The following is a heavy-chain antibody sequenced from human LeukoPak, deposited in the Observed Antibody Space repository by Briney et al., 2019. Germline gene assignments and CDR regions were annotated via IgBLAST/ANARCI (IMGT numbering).Heavy chain of an antibody. CDR1: GGTFSSYA. CDR3: ARGLRGRPPPTVTGFGY. CDR2: INPNSGGT. V-gene: IGHV1-2*02. J-gene: IGHJ4*02. D-gene: IGHD4-17*01. Sequence: GASVKVSCKASGGTFSSYAISWVRQAPGQGLEWMGWINPNSGGTNYAQKFQGRVTMTRDTSISTAYMELSRLRSDDTAVYYCARGLRGRPPPTVTGFGYWGQGTLVTVSS.